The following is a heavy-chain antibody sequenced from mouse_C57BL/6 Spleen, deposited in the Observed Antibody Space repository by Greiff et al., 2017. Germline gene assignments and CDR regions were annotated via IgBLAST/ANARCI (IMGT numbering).Heavy chain of an antibody. CDR2: ILPGSGST. J-gene: IGHJ3*01. CDR1: GYTFTGYW. D-gene: IGHD2-4*01. CDR3: ARKEAYDYDVGFAY. Sequence: QVQLQQSGAELMKPGASVKLSCKATGYTFTGYWIEWVKQRPGHGLEWIGEILPGSGSTNYNEKFKGKATFTADTSSNTAYMQLSSLTTEDSAIYFCARKEAYDYDVGFAYWGQGTLVTVSA. V-gene: IGHV1-9*01.